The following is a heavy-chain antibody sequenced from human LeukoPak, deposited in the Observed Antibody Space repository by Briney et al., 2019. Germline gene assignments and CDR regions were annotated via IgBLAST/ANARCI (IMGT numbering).Heavy chain of an antibody. J-gene: IGHJ3*02. CDR3: AKDYGDPQGDALDI. CDR1: GFTFSDYY. CDR2: ISSSGSTI. V-gene: IGHV3-11*01. Sequence: GGSLRLPCAASGFTFSDYYMSWIRQAPGKGLEWVSYISSSGSTIYYADSVKGRFTISRDNAKNSLYLQMNSLRAEDTAVYYCAKDYGDPQGDALDIWGQGTMVTVSS. D-gene: IGHD4-17*01.